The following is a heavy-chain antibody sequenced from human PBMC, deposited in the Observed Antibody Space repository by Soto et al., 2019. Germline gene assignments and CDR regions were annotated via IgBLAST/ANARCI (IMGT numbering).Heavy chain of an antibody. CDR3: ARGVYGDEF. CDR2: IYYSGTT. D-gene: IGHD4-17*01. V-gene: IGHV4-59*01. Sequence: PSETLSLTCTVSGGSISPYYWSWIRQPPGKGLEWIGYIYYSGTTNYNPSLKSRVTISVDTSRNQFSLKLSSLTAADTAVYYCARGVYGDEFWGQGTLVTVSS. J-gene: IGHJ4*02. CDR1: GGSISPYY.